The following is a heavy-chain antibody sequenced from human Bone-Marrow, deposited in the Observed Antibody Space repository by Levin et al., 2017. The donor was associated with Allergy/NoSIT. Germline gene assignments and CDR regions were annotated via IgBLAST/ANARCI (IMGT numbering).Heavy chain of an antibody. CDR2: ISYDGSNK. J-gene: IGHJ4*02. Sequence: SCAASGFTFSSYGMHWVRQAPGKGLEWVAVISYDGSNKYYADSVKGRFTISRDNSKNTLYLQMNSLRAEDTAVYYCCIAAPSLPFDYWGQGTLVTVSS. CDR1: GFTFSSYG. CDR3: CIAAPSLPFDY. D-gene: IGHD6-6*01. V-gene: IGHV3-30*03.